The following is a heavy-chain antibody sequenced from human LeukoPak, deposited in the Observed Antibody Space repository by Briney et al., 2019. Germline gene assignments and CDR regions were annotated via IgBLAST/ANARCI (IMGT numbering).Heavy chain of an antibody. J-gene: IGHJ4*02. Sequence: ASVKVSCKASGYTFTSYYMHWVRQAPGQGLEWMGIINPSGGSTSYAQKFQGRVTMTRDTSTSTVYMELSSLRSEDMAVYYCAREEVVGYWASWYYFDYWGQGTLVTVSS. CDR2: INPSGGST. CDR3: AREEVVGYWASWYYFDY. V-gene: IGHV1-46*01. CDR1: GYTFTSYY. D-gene: IGHD2-2*01.